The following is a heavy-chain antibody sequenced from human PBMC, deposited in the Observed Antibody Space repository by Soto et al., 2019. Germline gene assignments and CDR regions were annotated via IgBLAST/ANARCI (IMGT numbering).Heavy chain of an antibody. CDR2: ISSSSSYI. Sequence: GGSLRLSCAASGFTFSSYSMNWVRQAPGKGLEWVSSISSSSSYIYYADSVKGRFTISRDNAKNSLYLQINSLRAEDTAVYYCARDGRLVTMVRGPKRRGDYMDVWGKGTTVTV. D-gene: IGHD3-10*01. J-gene: IGHJ6*03. V-gene: IGHV3-21*01. CDR1: GFTFSSYS. CDR3: ARDGRLVTMVRGPKRRGDYMDV.